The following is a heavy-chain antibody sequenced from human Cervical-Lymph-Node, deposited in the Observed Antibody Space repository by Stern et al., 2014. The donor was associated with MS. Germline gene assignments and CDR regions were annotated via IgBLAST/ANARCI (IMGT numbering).Heavy chain of an antibody. J-gene: IGHJ4*02. CDR1: GFSLSTTGMC. V-gene: IGHV2-70*01. D-gene: IGHD2-21*01. CDR3: VRAREGYYFDY. Sequence: QVTLRESGPALVKPTQTLTLSCTFSGFSLSTTGMCLSWIRQPPGKALEWLALLDWDGDKYYSTALKTRLTIPKDPSKNQVALTMTNMAPLDTATYFCVRAREGYYFDYWGQGIPVTVSS. CDR2: LDWDGDK.